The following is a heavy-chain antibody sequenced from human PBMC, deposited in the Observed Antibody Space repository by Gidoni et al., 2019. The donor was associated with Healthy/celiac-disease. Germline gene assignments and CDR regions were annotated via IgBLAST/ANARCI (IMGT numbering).Heavy chain of an antibody. J-gene: IGHJ4*02. D-gene: IGHD4-17*01. V-gene: IGHV1-18*01. CDR1: GYTFPSYG. Sequence: QVQLLQSGAEVKKPGASVTVSCTASGYTFPSYGISWVRQAPGQGLEWMGWISAYNGNTNNAQKLQGRVTMTTDTSTSTAYMELRSLRSDDTAVYYCARDLDYGDYQARDYWGQGTLVTVSS. CDR3: ARDLDYGDYQARDY. CDR2: ISAYNGNT.